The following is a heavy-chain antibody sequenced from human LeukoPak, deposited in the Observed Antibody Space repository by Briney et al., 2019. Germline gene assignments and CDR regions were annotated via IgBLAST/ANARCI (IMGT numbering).Heavy chain of an antibody. CDR1: GFTFSSYG. CDR2: IWYDGSNK. CDR3: ARDQPYSSGWYSLGLNYYYYGMDV. V-gene: IGHV3-33*01. J-gene: IGHJ6*02. D-gene: IGHD6-19*01. Sequence: GGSLRLSCAASGFTFSSYGMHWVRQAPGKGLEWVAGIWYDGSNKYYVDSVKGRFTISRDNSKNTLCLQMNSLRAEDTAVYYCARDQPYSSGWYSLGLNYYYYGMDVWGQGTTVTVSS.